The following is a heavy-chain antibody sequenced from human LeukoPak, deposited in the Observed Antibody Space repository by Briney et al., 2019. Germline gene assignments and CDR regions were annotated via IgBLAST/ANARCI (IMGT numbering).Heavy chain of an antibody. J-gene: IGHJ5*02. CDR3: ARAEVVVAATHRWFDP. V-gene: IGHV4-4*07. CDR1: DGSISSYY. D-gene: IGHD2-15*01. Sequence: SETLSLTCTVSDGSISSYYWSWIRQPAGKGLEWIGRIYTSGSTNYNPSLKSRVTMSVDTSKNQFSLKLSSVTAADTAVYYCARAEVVVAATHRWFDPWSQGTLVTVSS. CDR2: IYTSGST.